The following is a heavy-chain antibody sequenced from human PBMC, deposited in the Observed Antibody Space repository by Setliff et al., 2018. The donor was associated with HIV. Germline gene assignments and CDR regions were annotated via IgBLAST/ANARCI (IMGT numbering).Heavy chain of an antibody. Sequence: PGESLKISCKASELNSPNDWIAWVRQMSGNGLEWMVIIYPGDSETRYSPSFQGQVTISVDKSTTTAYLQWSSLKASDSAIYYCARARMVRKIYFFDYWGQGTMVTVSS. CDR3: ARARMVRKIYFFDY. D-gene: IGHD3-10*01. CDR1: ELNSPNDW. CDR2: IYPGDSET. V-gene: IGHV5-51*01. J-gene: IGHJ4*02.